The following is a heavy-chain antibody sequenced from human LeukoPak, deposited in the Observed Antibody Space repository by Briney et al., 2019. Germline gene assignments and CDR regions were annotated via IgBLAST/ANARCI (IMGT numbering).Heavy chain of an antibody. J-gene: IGHJ6*03. Sequence: GRSLRLSCAASGFMFSDYGIHWVRQAPGRGLEWVAVISHDGNKKFYGDFVKGRFTISRDNSENTVYLQMTTLRHDYGCVYYCARDGFVLMMYAKPYYYYMDVWGKGTTVTVSS. CDR2: ISHDGNKK. CDR1: GFMFSDYG. CDR3: ARDGFVLMMYAKPYYYYMDV. D-gene: IGHD2-8*01. V-gene: IGHV3-30*03.